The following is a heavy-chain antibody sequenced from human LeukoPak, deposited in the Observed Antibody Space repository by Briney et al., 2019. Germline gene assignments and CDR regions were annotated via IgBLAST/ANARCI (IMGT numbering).Heavy chain of an antibody. CDR2: INHSGST. V-gene: IGHV4-34*01. CDR3: ASGVVVPVFDY. CDR1: GGSFSGYY. J-gene: IGHJ4*02. D-gene: IGHD2-15*01. Sequence: SETLSLTCAVYGGSFSGYYWSWIRQPPGRGLEWIGEINHSGSTNYNPSLKSRVTISVDTSKNQFSLKLSSVTAADTAVYYCASGVVVPVFDYWGQGTLVTVSS.